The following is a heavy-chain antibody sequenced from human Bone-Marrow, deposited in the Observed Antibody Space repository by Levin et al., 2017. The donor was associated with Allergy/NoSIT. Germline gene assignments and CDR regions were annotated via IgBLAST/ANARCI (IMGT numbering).Heavy chain of an antibody. V-gene: IGHV1-46*01. CDR3: ARAHRIGSTVNVGMDV. CDR1: GNTFTTYY. Sequence: ASVKVSCTASGNTFTTYYMHWVRQAPGQGLEWMGIINPSGGSTSYAQSFQGRVTMTRDTSTSTVYMELSSLSSDDTAVYYCARAHRIGSTVNVGMDVWGQGTTVTVSS. D-gene: IGHD1-1*01. CDR2: INPSGGST. J-gene: IGHJ6*02.